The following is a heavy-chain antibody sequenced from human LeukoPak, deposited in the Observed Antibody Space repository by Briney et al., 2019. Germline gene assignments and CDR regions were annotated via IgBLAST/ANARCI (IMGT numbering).Heavy chain of an antibody. CDR3: VKDNPLDY. Sequence: GGSLRLSCGASGFTFSSYGMLWVRQSPGKGLEWVAFIRYDGNIKFYADSMKGRFTISRDNSKNTLYLHINSPRPEDTALYYCVKDNPLDYWGQGTLVIVSS. D-gene: IGHD1-14*01. CDR1: GFTFSSYG. J-gene: IGHJ4*02. V-gene: IGHV3-30*02. CDR2: IRYDGNIK.